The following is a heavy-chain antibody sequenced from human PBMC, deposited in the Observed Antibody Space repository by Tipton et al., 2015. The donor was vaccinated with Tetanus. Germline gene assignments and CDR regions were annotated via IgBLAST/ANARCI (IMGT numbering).Heavy chain of an antibody. CDR3: ARGWGSSWYYFDY. J-gene: IGHJ4*02. Sequence: TLSLTCNVTGALLTTGGYSWGWIRQPPGQGLEWIGYIYQTGSTYFNPSLRSRLTMSFKMSKNQFSLRLTSVAAADTAVYYCARGWGSSWYYFDYWGQGILVTVSS. V-gene: IGHV4-30-2*01. CDR1: GALLTTGGYS. D-gene: IGHD6-13*01. CDR2: IYQTGST.